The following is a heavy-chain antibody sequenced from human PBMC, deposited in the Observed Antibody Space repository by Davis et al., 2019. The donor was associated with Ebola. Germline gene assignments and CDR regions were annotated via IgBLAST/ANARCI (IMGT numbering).Heavy chain of an antibody. Sequence: PGGSLRLSCAASGFTFSDYYMSWIRQAPGKGLEWVSYISSSGSTIYYADSVKGRFTISRDNSKNMLFLQMNSLRAEDTAVYYCAQRWGSYRYFRHWGQGTLVTVSS. CDR2: ISSSGSTI. V-gene: IGHV3-11*01. J-gene: IGHJ4*02. CDR3: AQRWGSYRYFRH. CDR1: GFTFSDYY. D-gene: IGHD3-16*02.